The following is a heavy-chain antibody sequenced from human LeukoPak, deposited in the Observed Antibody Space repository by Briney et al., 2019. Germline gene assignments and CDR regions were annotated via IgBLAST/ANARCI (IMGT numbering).Heavy chain of an antibody. V-gene: IGHV1-2*02. CDR1: GYTFTSYA. CDR2: INPNSGGT. J-gene: IGHJ5*02. Sequence: GASVKVSCKASGYTFTSYAMIWVRQAPGQGLEWMGWINPNSGGTNYAQKFQGRVTMTRDTSISTAYMELSRLRSDDTAVYYCARDERDGGDTAMLGANNWFDPWGQGTLVTVSS. D-gene: IGHD5-18*01. CDR3: ARDERDGGDTAMLGANNWFDP.